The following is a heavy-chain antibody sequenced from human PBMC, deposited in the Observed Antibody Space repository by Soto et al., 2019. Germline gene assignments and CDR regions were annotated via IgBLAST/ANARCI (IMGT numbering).Heavy chain of an antibody. Sequence: SETLSLTCTVSGGSISSSSYYWGWIRQPPGKGLEWIGSIYYSGSTYYNPSLKSRVTISVDTSKNQFSLKLSSVTAADTAVYYCARAGYCSGGSCYPTEFDYWGQGTLVTVSS. V-gene: IGHV4-39*01. D-gene: IGHD2-15*01. CDR2: IYYSGST. CDR3: ARAGYCSGGSCYPTEFDY. CDR1: GGSISSSSYY. J-gene: IGHJ4*02.